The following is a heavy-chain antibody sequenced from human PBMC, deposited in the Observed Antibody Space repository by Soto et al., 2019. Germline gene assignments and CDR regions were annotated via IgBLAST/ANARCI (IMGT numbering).Heavy chain of an antibody. CDR2: MNPNSGNT. V-gene: IGHV1-8*01. Sequence: QVQLVQSGAEVKKPGASVKVSCKASGYTFTSYDINWVRQATGQGLEWMGWMNPNSGNTGYAQKFQGRVTMTRNTSIGTAYMELSSLRSEDVAVYYCARGREDIVLMVYAINDAFDIWGQGTMVTVSS. J-gene: IGHJ3*02. CDR1: GYTFTSYD. D-gene: IGHD2-8*01. CDR3: ARGREDIVLMVYAINDAFDI.